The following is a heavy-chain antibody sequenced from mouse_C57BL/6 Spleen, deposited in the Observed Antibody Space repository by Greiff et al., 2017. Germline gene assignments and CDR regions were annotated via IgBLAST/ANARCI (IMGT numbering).Heavy chain of an antibody. J-gene: IGHJ4*01. CDR2: IDPSDSYT. V-gene: IGHV1-69*01. CDR3: ARSLGLLRDY. D-gene: IGHD1-1*01. CDR1: GYTFTSYW. Sequence: QVHVKQPGAELVMPGASVKLSCKASGYTFTSYWMHWVKQRPGQGLEWIGEIDPSDSYTNYNQKFKGKSTLTVDKSSSTAYMQLSSLTSEDSAVYYCARSLGLLRDYWGQGTSVTVSS.